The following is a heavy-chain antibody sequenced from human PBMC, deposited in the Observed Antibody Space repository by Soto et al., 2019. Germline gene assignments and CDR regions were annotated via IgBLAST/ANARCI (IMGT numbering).Heavy chain of an antibody. J-gene: IGHJ6*03. CDR3: TTLTYYYYYYMDV. CDR2: IKSKTDGGTT. CDR1: GFTFSNAW. V-gene: IGHV3-15*01. Sequence: GGSLRLSCAASGFTFSNAWMSWVRQAPGKGLEWVGRIKSKTDGGTTDYAAPVKGRFTISRDDSKNTLYLQMNSLKTEDTAVYYCTTLTYYYYYYMDVWGKGTTVTVSS.